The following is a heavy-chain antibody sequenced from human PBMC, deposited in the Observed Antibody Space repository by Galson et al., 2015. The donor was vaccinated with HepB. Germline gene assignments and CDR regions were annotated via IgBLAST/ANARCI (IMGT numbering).Heavy chain of an antibody. CDR3: ARASRLVPAIRHY. CDR2: IKQDGSEK. D-gene: IGHD6-19*01. CDR1: GFTFSSYW. V-gene: IGHV3-7*03. J-gene: IGHJ4*02. Sequence: SLRLSCAASGFTFSSYWMSWVRQAPGKGLEWVANIKQDGSEKYYVDSVKGRFTISRDNAKNSLYLQMNSLRAEDTAVYYCARASRLVPAIRHYWGQGTLVTVSS.